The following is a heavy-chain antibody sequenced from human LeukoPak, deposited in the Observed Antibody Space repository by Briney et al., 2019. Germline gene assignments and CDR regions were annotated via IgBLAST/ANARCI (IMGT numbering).Heavy chain of an antibody. J-gene: IGHJ4*02. CDR3: ATKPTYGSGSYYGYFDY. V-gene: IGHV1-24*01. Sequence: ASVKVSCKVSGYTLTELSMHWVRQAPGKGLEWMGGFDPEDGETIYAQKFQGRVTTTEDTSTDTAYMELSSLRSEDTAVYYCATKPTYGSGSYYGYFDYWGQGTLVTVSS. D-gene: IGHD3-10*01. CDR2: FDPEDGET. CDR1: GYTLTELS.